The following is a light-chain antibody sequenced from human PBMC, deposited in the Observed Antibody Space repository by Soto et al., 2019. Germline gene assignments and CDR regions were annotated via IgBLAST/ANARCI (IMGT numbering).Light chain of an antibody. V-gene: IGKV1-9*01. CDR1: QAIFNY. CDR3: QQLNSHPRT. Sequence: DIQLTQSPIFLSASVGDRVTISCRASQAIFNYLAWCQQKPGKAPNLLIFGASTLQSGVPSRFSGSGSGTEFTLTISSLQPEDFATYYCQQLNSHPRTFGQGTKVDIK. CDR2: GAS. J-gene: IGKJ2*01.